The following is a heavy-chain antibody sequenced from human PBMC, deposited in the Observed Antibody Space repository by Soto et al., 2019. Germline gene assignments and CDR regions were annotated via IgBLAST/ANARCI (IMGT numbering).Heavy chain of an antibody. V-gene: IGHV3-74*01. CDR2: ISGDGYTT. D-gene: IGHD6-25*01. CDR1: GFTFSRFP. Sequence: EIHLMESGGGLVQPGGSLRLSCAASGFTFSRFPMHWVRQVPGKGLVWVSHISGDGYTTKYADSVKGRFTISRDNAENTLYLQMNSLRVEDTALYYCARDGWAAAENWGQGTRVTVSS. CDR3: ARDGWAAAEN. J-gene: IGHJ4*02.